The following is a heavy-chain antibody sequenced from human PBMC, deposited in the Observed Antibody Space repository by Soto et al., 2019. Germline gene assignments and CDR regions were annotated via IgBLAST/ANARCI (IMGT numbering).Heavy chain of an antibody. J-gene: IGHJ4*02. CDR3: ARGAYYDFWSGYLDFDY. CDR2: IYYSGST. CDR1: GGSISSYY. V-gene: IGHV4-59*01. Sequence: SETLSLTCTVSGGSISSYYWSWIRQPPGKGLEWIGYIYYSGSTNYNPSLKSRVTISVDTSKNQFSLKLSSVTAADTAVYYCARGAYYDFWSGYLDFDYWGQGTLVTV. D-gene: IGHD3-3*01.